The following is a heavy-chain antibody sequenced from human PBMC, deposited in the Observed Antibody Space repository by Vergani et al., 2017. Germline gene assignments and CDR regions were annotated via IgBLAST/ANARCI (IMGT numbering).Heavy chain of an antibody. D-gene: IGHD6-13*01. V-gene: IGHV3-30-3*01. Sequence: QVQLVESGGGVVQPGRSLRLSCAASGFTFSSYAMHWVRQAPVKGLEWVAVISYDGSNKYYADSVKGRFTISRDNSKSTLYLQMNSLRAEDTAVYYCARGSSSWYGKFDYWGQGTPVTVSS. CDR3: ARGSSSWYGKFDY. CDR1: GFTFSSYA. CDR2: ISYDGSNK. J-gene: IGHJ4*02.